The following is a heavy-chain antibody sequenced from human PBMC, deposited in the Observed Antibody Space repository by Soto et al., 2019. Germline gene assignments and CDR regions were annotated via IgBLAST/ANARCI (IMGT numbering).Heavy chain of an antibody. D-gene: IGHD6-13*01. CDR3: ARHLAVSGTFNWCDP. Sequence: SETLSLTCTVSGGSVRSGDCYWSWIRQPPGKGLEWIGNIYYSGTIDYNPSLKSRVTISVDASKNQFSLKLSSVTAADTAVYYCARHLAVSGTFNWCDPWGQGTLVTVS. CDR2: IYYSGTI. V-gene: IGHV4-61*08. J-gene: IGHJ5*02. CDR1: GGSVRSGDCY.